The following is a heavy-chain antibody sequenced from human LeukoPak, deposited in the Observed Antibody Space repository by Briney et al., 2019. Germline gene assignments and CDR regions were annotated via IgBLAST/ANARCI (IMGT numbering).Heavy chain of an antibody. CDR1: GFTFSSYW. CDR3: ARTSYNWNYYYYYMDV. CDR2: IKTDGSST. V-gene: IGHV3-74*01. D-gene: IGHD1-20*01. Sequence: GGSLRLSCAASGFTFSSYWMHWVRQAPGKGLVWVSRIKTDGSSTSYADSVKGRFTISRDNAKNTLYLQMNSLRAEDTAVYYCARTSYNWNYYYYYMDVWGKGTTVTVSS. J-gene: IGHJ6*03.